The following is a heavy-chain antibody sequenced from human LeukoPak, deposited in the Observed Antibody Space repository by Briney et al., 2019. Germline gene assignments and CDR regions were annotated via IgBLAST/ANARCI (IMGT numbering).Heavy chain of an antibody. J-gene: IGHJ3*02. CDR2: ISYDGSNK. Sequence: GGSLRLSCAASGFTFSSYAMHWVRQAPGKGLEWVAVISYDGSNKYYADSVKGRFTISRDNSKNTLYLQMNSLRAEDTAMYYCASPEWLPDSFDIWGQGTMVTVSS. D-gene: IGHD3-3*01. CDR1: GFTFSSYA. V-gene: IGHV3-30-3*01. CDR3: ASPEWLPDSFDI.